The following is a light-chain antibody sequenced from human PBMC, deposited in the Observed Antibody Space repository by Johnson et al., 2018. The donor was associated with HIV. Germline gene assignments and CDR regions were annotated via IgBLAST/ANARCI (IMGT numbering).Light chain of an antibody. V-gene: IGLV1-51*01. CDR2: DNN. Sequence: SVLTQPPSVSAAPGQKVTISCSGSSSNIGNNRVSWYQQLPGTAPKLLIYDNNKRPSGIPDRFSGSKSDTSATLGITGLQTGDEADYYCGTWDSSLSAYVFGTGTKVTVL. CDR1: SSNIGNNR. CDR3: GTWDSSLSAYV. J-gene: IGLJ1*01.